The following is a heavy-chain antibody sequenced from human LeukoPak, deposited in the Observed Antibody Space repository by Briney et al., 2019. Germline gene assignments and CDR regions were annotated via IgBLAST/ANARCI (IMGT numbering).Heavy chain of an antibody. D-gene: IGHD3-10*01. CDR1: GFTFSNHW. CDR3: AEDIHYFQSDY. J-gene: IGHJ4*02. V-gene: IGHV3-7*01. Sequence: PGGSLRLSCAASGFTFSNHWMIWVRQAPGKGLEWVASIKQDGSEKQYVGSVRGRFTISRDNANNLLDLQMNSLTAEDTAVYYCAEDIHYFQSDYSGQGTLVTVSS. CDR2: IKQDGSEK.